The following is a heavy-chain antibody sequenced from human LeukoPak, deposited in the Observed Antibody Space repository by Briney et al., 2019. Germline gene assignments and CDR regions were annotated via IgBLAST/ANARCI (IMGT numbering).Heavy chain of an antibody. CDR3: ARGPRDFWSGYYPFDY. CDR2: INHSGST. V-gene: IGHV4-34*01. Sequence: PSETLSLTCTVSGGSISSYYWSWIRQPPGKGLEWIGEINHSGSTNYNPSLKSRVTISVDTSKNQFSLKLSSVTAADTAVYYCARGPRDFWSGYYPFDYWGQGTLVTVSS. CDR1: GGSISSYY. D-gene: IGHD3-3*01. J-gene: IGHJ4*02.